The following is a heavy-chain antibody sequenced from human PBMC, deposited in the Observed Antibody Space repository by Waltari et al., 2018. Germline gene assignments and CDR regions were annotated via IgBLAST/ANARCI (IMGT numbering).Heavy chain of an antibody. CDR1: GFTFSSYA. CDR2: IGGGGGST. CDR3: AQVRLREYNEGDY. D-gene: IGHD5-12*01. Sequence: EVQLLESGGGLVQPGGSLRLSCAASGFTFSSYAMSWVRQPPGKGRGGVSAIGGGGGSTFYADSVKGRFTISRDNSKDMLYLQMNSLRAEDTAVYYCAQVRLREYNEGDYWGQGTLVTVSS. V-gene: IGHV3-23*01. J-gene: IGHJ4*02.